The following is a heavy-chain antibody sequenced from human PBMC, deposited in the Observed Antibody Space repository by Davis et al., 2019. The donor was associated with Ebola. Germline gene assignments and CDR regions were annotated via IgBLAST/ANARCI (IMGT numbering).Heavy chain of an antibody. CDR3: ARERNLGVDV. D-gene: IGHD2/OR15-2a*01. V-gene: IGHV1-3*01. CDR2: INAGNGNT. J-gene: IGHJ6*02. CDR1: AYFFTSYA. Sequence: AASSQVFCNASAYFFTSYATLWVRHAPAQRLEWMGWINAGNGNTKYSQKFQGRVIITRDTSASTAYMELSSLRSEDTAVYYCARERNLGVDVWGQGTTVTVSS.